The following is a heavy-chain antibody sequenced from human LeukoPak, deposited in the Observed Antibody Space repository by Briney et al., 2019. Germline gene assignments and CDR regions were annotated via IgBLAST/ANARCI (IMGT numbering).Heavy chain of an antibody. V-gene: IGHV4-34*01. D-gene: IGHD6-13*01. Sequence: SETLSLTCAVYGGSFSGYYWSWIRQPPGKGLEWIGEINHSGSTNYNPSLRSRVTISVDTSKNQFSLKLSSVTAADTAVYYCAVFIAAAGYFDYWGLGTLVTVSS. CDR3: AVFIAAAGYFDY. J-gene: IGHJ4*02. CDR1: GGSFSGYY. CDR2: INHSGST.